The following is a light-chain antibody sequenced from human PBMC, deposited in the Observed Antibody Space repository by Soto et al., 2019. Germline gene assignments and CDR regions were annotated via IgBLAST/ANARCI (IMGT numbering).Light chain of an antibody. Sequence: IVLTQSPATLFVSPGERGALSCRASQSVSSSVAWYQQRPGLAPRLLIYGASTRATGIPARFSGSGSGTEFILTVSSLQSEDFAVYYCQQYNYWPQTFGQGTKLEIK. CDR1: QSVSSS. V-gene: IGKV3-15*01. CDR2: GAS. CDR3: QQYNYWPQT. J-gene: IGKJ2*01.